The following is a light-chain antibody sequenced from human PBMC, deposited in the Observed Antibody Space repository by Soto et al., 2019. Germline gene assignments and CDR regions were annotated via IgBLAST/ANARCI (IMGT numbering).Light chain of an antibody. V-gene: IGKV1-39*01. CDR2: GAS. Sequence: DIQMTQSPSSLSASVGDRVTITCRTSQSVNRNLHWYQQRPGKAPKLLISGASSLQSGVPSRFSGSGSWTDFTLTISSLQPEDFATYYCQQSLITQYSFGQGTKLEIK. CDR3: QQSLITQYS. J-gene: IGKJ2*03. CDR1: QSVNRN.